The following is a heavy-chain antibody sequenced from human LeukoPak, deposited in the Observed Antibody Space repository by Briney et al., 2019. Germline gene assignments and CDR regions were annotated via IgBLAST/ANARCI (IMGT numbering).Heavy chain of an antibody. D-gene: IGHD2-15*01. CDR3: AREYIGYIVVVVRHFDP. V-gene: IGHV1-2*02. CDR1: GYTFTGYY. CDR2: INPNSGGT. Sequence: ASVKVSCKASGYTFTGYYMHWVRQAPGQGLEWMRWINPNSGGTNYAQKFQGRVTMTRDTSISTAYMELSRLRSDDTAVYYCAREYIGYIVVVVRHFDPWGQGTLVTVSS. J-gene: IGHJ5*02.